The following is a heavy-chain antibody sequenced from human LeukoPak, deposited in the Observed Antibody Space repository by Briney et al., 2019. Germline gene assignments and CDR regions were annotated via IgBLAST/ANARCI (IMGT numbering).Heavy chain of an antibody. CDR1: GFTVTTNY. D-gene: IGHD6-25*01. V-gene: IGHV3-53*01. CDR2: IYSGRGGST. CDR3: ARGGGHYYFDS. J-gene: IGHJ4*02. Sequence: PGGSLRLPCVASGFTVTTNYMSWVRQAPGKGLEWVSVIYSGRGGSTYYADSVRGRFTISRDNSKNTLYLQMNSLRAEDTAVYYCARGGGHYYFDSWGQGSLVTVSS.